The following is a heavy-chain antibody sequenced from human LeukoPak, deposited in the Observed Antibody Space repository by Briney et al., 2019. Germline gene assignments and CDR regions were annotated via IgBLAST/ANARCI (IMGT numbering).Heavy chain of an antibody. J-gene: IGHJ5*02. CDR1: GGSISSYY. CDR3: ARRYSSGWYGGWFDP. Sequence: PSETLSLTCTVSGGSISSYYWSWIRQPPGKGLEWIGYIYYSGSTNYNPSLKSRVTISVDTSKNQFSLKLSSVTAADTAVYYCARRYSSGWYGGWFDPWGQGTLATVSS. V-gene: IGHV4-59*08. CDR2: IYYSGST. D-gene: IGHD6-19*01.